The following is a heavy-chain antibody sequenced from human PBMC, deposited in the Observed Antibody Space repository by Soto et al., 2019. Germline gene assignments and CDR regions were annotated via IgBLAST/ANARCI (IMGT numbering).Heavy chain of an antibody. CDR3: ARDLRFADYYGMDV. Sequence: QVQLQESGPGLVKPSQTLSLTCAVSGGSISSGGYYWSWIRQHPGKGLEWIGYIYYIGSTYYNPSLKSRVTISVDTSKTQLSLKLSSVTAADTAVYYCARDLRFADYYGMDVWGQGTTVTVSS. CDR2: IYYIGST. D-gene: IGHD3-10*01. V-gene: IGHV4-31*11. J-gene: IGHJ6*02. CDR1: GGSISSGGYY.